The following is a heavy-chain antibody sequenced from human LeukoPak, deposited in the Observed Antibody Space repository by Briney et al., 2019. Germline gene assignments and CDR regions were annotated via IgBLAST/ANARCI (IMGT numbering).Heavy chain of an antibody. Sequence: GGSLRLSCVASGFTFSSSAMTWVRQAPGKGLEWVSSVGVISNTYYADSVKGRSTISRDNSKNTLYLQMNSLRAEDTAIYYCARIIVSGDTDKWGQGTLVTVSS. V-gene: IGHV3-23*01. CDR2: VGVISNT. CDR3: ARIIVSGDTDK. J-gene: IGHJ4*02. D-gene: IGHD6-13*01. CDR1: GFTFSSSA.